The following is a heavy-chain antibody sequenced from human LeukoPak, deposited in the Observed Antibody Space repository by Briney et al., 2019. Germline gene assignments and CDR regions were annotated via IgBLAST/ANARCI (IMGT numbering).Heavy chain of an antibody. Sequence: ASVKVSCKASGYTFTGYYMHWVRQAPGQGLEWMGGIIPIFGTANYAQKFQGRVTITADKSTSTAYMELSSLRSEDTAVYYCARSELDDILTGYLYYFDYWGQGTPVTVSS. CDR2: IIPIFGTA. D-gene: IGHD3-9*01. CDR1: GYTFTGYY. V-gene: IGHV1-69*06. CDR3: ARSELDDILTGYLYYFDY. J-gene: IGHJ4*02.